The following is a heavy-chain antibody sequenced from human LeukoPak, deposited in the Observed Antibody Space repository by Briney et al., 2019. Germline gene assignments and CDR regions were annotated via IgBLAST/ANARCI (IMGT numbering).Heavy chain of an antibody. CDR2: IYYNAAT. Sequence: PSETLSLTCTVSGGSITDYYWIWIRQPPGKGLEYIGHIYYNAATNYNPSLKSRVTISVDTSKNQFSLNLKSVTAADTAVYYCTRSDYSTYFNYWGPGTLVTVSS. J-gene: IGHJ4*02. CDR1: GGSITDYY. CDR3: TRSDYSTYFNY. V-gene: IGHV4-59*01. D-gene: IGHD2-15*01.